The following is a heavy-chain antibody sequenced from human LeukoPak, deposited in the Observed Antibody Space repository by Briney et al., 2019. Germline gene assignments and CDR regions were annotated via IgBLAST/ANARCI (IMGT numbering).Heavy chain of an antibody. J-gene: IGHJ4*02. V-gene: IGHV3-30*02. D-gene: IGHD6-13*01. CDR3: AKDRVAAAGIRGWFYYFDY. CDR2: IRYDGSNK. Sequence: GGSLRLSCAASGFTFSSYGMHWVRQAPGKGLEWVAFIRYDGSNKYYADSVKGRFTISRDNSKNTLYLQMNSLRAEDTAVYYCAKDRVAAAGIRGWFYYFDYWGQGTLVTVSS. CDR1: GFTFSSYG.